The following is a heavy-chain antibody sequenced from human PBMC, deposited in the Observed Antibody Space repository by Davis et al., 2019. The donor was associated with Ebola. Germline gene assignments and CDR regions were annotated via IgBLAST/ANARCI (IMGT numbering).Heavy chain of an antibody. V-gene: IGHV3-48*04. CDR2: ISSSSSTI. CDR3: ARFLITMVQGVTYYYYGMDV. CDR1: GFTVSSYS. D-gene: IGHD3-10*01. Sequence: PGGSLRLSCAASGFTVSSYSMNWVRQAPGKGLEWVSYISSSSSTIYYADSVKGRFTISRDNAKNSLYLQMNSLRAEDTAVYYCARFLITMVQGVTYYYYGMDVWGQGTTVTVSS. J-gene: IGHJ6*02.